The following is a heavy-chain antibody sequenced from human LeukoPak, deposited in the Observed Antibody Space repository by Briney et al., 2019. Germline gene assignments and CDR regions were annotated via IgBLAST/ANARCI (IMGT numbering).Heavy chain of an antibody. D-gene: IGHD2-2*01. J-gene: IGHJ2*01. CDR1: GYTFTSYY. CDR3: ARDGPLSSWQGDWYFDL. V-gene: IGHV3-33*01. CDR2: IWYDESNK. Sequence: GASVKVSCKASGYTFTSYYMHWVRQAPGKGLEWVAVIWYDESNKYYADSVKGRFTISRDNPKNTLYLQMNSLRAEDTAVYYCARDGPLSSWQGDWYFDLWGRGTLVTVSS.